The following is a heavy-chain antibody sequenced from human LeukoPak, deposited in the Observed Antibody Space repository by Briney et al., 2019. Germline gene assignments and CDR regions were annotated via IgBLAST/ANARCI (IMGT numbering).Heavy chain of an antibody. CDR2: IYTSGST. CDR3: ARVTGYMIEDYFDY. CDR1: GGSISSGSYY. D-gene: IGHD3-22*01. J-gene: IGHJ4*02. V-gene: IGHV4-61*09. Sequence: SETLSLTCTVSGGSISSGSYYWSWIRQPAGKGLEWIGHIYTSGSTNYKPSLKSRVTISVETSKNQFSLKLRSVTAADTAVYYCARVTGYMIEDYFDYWGQGTLVTVSS.